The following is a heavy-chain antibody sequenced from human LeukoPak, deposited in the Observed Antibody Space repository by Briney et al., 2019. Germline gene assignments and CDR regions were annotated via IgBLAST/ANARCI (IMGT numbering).Heavy chain of an antibody. CDR1: GGSISSGGYY. V-gene: IGHV4-30-2*01. D-gene: IGHD1-26*01. J-gene: IGHJ4*02. CDR3: ATEKSKWDQPY. CDR2: IYHSGST. Sequence: PSQTLSLTCTVSGGSISSGGYYWSWIRQPPGKGLEWIGYIYHSGSTYYNPSLKSRVTISVDRSKNQFSLKLSSVTAADTAVYYCATEKSKWDQPYWGQGTLVTVSS.